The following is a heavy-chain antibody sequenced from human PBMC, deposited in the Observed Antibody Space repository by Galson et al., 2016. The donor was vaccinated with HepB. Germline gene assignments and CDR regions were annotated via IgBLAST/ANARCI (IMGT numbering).Heavy chain of an antibody. CDR3: AKDMSAVAGRGGYYYYDGMDV. V-gene: IGHV3-30*18. CDR1: GFTFSSFG. J-gene: IGHJ6*02. D-gene: IGHD6-13*01. Sequence: SLRLSCAASGFTFSSFGMHWVRQAPGKGLEWVAVISYDGSNKYYADSVKGRFTISRDNSKNTLHLQINSLRAEDTAVYYCAKDMSAVAGRGGYYYYDGMDVWGQGTTVAVSS. CDR2: ISYDGSNK.